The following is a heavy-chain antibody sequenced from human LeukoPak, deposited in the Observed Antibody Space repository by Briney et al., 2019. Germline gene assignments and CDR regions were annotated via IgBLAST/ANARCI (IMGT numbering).Heavy chain of an antibody. CDR2: ISAYNGNT. J-gene: IGHJ4*02. V-gene: IGHV1-18*01. CDR3: ARGGDVDIVATIQTPLDY. D-gene: IGHD5-12*01. Sequence: ASVKVSCKASGGTFSSYAISWVRQAPGQGLEWMGWISAYNGNTNYAQKLQGRVTMTTDTSTSTAYMELRSLRSDDTAVYYCARGGDVDIVATIQTPLDYWGQGTLVTVSS. CDR1: GGTFSSYA.